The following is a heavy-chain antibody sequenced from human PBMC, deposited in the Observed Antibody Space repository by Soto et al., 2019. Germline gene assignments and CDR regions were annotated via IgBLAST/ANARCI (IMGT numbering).Heavy chain of an antibody. CDR1: GFTFSDYY. J-gene: IGHJ3*02. Sequence: QEQLVESGGGLVKPGGSLRLSCAASGFTFSDYYMSWIRQAPGKGLEWVSYISYTSTYKNYADAVKGRFTISRDNAKNSLYLQMNSLRAEDTAVFYCVRQGFYCKNSVCYTSASAFDIWGRGTMVTVSS. D-gene: IGHD2-8*01. CDR3: VRQGFYCKNSVCYTSASAFDI. CDR2: ISYTSTYK. V-gene: IGHV3-11*06.